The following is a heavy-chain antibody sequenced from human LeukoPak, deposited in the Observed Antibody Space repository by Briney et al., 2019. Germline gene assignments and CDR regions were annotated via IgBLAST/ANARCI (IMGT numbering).Heavy chain of an antibody. CDR3: AELGITMIGGV. V-gene: IGHV3-48*03. CDR2: ISSSGSAI. J-gene: IGHJ6*04. Sequence: GGSLRLSCAASGFTFSSYEMNWVRQAPGKGLEWVSYISSSGSAIYYADSVKGRFTISRDNAKNSLYPQMNSLRAEDTAVYYCAELGITMIGGVWGKGTTVTISS. CDR1: GFTFSSYE. D-gene: IGHD3-10*02.